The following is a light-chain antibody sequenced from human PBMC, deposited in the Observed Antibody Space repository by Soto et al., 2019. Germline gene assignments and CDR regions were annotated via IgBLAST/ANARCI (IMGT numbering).Light chain of an antibody. Sequence: DIVMTQSPLSLPVTPGEPASISCRSSQSLLHRSGYNYLDWYLQRPGQSPQLLISLGSNRATGVSDRFSGSGAGTDFTLKISRVEAEDVVVYFCMQALQTPLTFVGGTRVEIK. CDR3: MQALQTPLT. V-gene: IGKV2-28*01. J-gene: IGKJ4*01. CDR2: LGS. CDR1: QSLLHRSGYNY.